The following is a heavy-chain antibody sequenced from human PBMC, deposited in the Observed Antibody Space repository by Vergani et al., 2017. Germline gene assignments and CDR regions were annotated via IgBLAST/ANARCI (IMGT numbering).Heavy chain of an antibody. CDR3: ARGLRGSYYYYYGMDV. J-gene: IGHJ6*02. V-gene: IGHV4-34*01. CDR1: GGSFSGYY. Sequence: QVQLQQWGAGLLKPSETLSLTCAVYGGSFSGYYWSWIRQPPGKGLEWIGEINHSGSTNYNPSLKSRVTISVDTSKNQFSLKLSSVTAADTAVYYCARGLRGSYYYYYGMDVWGQGTTVTVSS. D-gene: IGHD1-26*01. CDR2: INHSGST.